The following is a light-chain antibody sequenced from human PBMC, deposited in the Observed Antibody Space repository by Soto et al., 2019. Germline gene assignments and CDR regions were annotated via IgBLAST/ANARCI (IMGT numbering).Light chain of an antibody. CDR1: QNVNNN. CDR2: GAS. Sequence: EIVMTQSPATLSVSPGERATLSCRASQNVNNNLAWYQQKPGQAPRLLTYGASSRATGIPDRFSGSGSGTDFTLTISRLEPEDFAVYYCQQYGSSPLTFGGGTKVDI. V-gene: IGKV3-20*01. CDR3: QQYGSSPLT. J-gene: IGKJ4*01.